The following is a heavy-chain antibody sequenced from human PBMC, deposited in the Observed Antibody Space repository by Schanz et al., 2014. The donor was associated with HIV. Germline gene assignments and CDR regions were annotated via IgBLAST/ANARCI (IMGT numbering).Heavy chain of an antibody. V-gene: IGHV4-34*02. Sequence: QVQLQQWGAGLLKPSETLSLTCAVYGGSFRGYYWTWIRQFPGLGLEWIGGVRHIGGTNYNPSLKSGVTMSMDMSKTQFSLTLPSVTAADTAVYFCARGDFGGNSVDYWGHGNMVTVSS. CDR2: VRHIGGT. J-gene: IGHJ4*01. D-gene: IGHD4-17*01. CDR1: GGSFRGYY. CDR3: ARGDFGGNSVDY.